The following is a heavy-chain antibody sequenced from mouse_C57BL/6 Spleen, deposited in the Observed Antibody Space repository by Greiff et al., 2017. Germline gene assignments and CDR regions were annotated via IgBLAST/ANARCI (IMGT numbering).Heavy chain of an antibody. CDR2: ISSGSSTI. Sequence: EVKLMESGGGLVKPGGSLKLSCAASGFTFSDYGMHWVRQAPEKGLEWVAYISSGSSTIYYADTVKGRFTIARDNAKNTLFLQMTSLRSEETAMYYCARQGDWYFDVWGTGTTVTVSS. CDR1: GFTFSDYG. CDR3: ARQGDWYFDV. V-gene: IGHV5-17*01. J-gene: IGHJ1*03.